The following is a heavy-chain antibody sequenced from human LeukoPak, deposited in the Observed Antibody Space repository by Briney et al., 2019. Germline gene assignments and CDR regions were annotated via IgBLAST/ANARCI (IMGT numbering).Heavy chain of an antibody. Sequence: ASVTVSCKASGYDFTDDYMHGVRQAPGQGLEFMGWINPDSGFTNYAQKFKGRVTMTRDTSISTAYLEVRSLTSDDTAVYYCAPTAEAYTSWWKVWGQGTLVTVSS. V-gene: IGHV1-2*02. CDR3: APTAEAYTSWWKV. CDR2: INPDSGFT. CDR1: GYDFTDDY. D-gene: IGHD3-16*01. J-gene: IGHJ4*02.